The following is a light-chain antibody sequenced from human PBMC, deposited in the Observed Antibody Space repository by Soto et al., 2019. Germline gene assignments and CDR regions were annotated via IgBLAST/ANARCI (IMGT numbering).Light chain of an antibody. CDR2: GAS. V-gene: IGKV3-20*01. CDR3: QHYGGALLP. J-gene: IGKJ5*01. CDR1: QSVSSSQ. Sequence: ENVLTQPPVTLSLSTDAGATLSSSSGQSVSSSQLAWFQQKPGQAPRLLVYGASSRATGIPDRFSGSVSGTDFTLAISRLEPEDFAVYYCQHYGGALLPVGQVTRLEIK.